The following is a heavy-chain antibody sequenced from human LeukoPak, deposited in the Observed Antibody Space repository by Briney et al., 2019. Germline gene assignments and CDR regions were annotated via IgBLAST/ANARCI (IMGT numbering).Heavy chain of an antibody. Sequence: SETLSLTCTVSGGSISSSGFYWGWIRQPPGKGLEWIGTVYFSGRTYYNPSLKTRVTISVDTSKNQFSLKLTSVTAADTAVYSCARLRFNIYCSSTSCYGAFDIWGQGTMVTVSS. CDR1: GGSISSSGFY. CDR2: VYFSGRT. CDR3: ARLRFNIYCSSTSCYGAFDI. J-gene: IGHJ3*02. V-gene: IGHV4-39*07. D-gene: IGHD2-2*01.